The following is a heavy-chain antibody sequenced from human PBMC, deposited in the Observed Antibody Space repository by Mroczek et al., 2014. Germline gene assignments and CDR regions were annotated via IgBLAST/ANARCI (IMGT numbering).Heavy chain of an antibody. J-gene: IGHJ6*02. CDR1: GYTFTSYD. CDR3: ARVPSNYEFDHYYYYYGMDV. V-gene: IGHV1-8*01. Sequence: VQLVETGAEVKKPGASVKVSCKASGYTFTSYDINWVRQATGQGLEWMGWMNPNSGNTGYAQKFQGRVTMTRNTSISTAYMELSSLRSEDTAVYYCARVPSNYEFDHYYYYYGMDVWGQGTTVTVSS. D-gene: IGHD4-11*01. CDR2: MNPNSGNT.